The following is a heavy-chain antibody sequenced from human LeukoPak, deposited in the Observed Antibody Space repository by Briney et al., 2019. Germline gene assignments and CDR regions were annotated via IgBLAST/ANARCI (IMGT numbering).Heavy chain of an antibody. Sequence: GGSLRLSCAASGFTFSSYAMSWVRQAPGKGLEWVSAISGSGGSTYYADSVKGRFTISRDNSKNTLYLQMNSLRAEDTAVYYCAKEGRWLQLHYYGMDVWGQGTTVTVSS. J-gene: IGHJ6*02. CDR2: ISGSGGST. D-gene: IGHD5-24*01. CDR3: AKEGRWLQLHYYGMDV. CDR1: GFTFSSYA. V-gene: IGHV3-23*01.